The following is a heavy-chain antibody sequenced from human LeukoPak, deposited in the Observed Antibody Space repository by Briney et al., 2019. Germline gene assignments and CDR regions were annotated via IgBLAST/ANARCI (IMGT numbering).Heavy chain of an antibody. D-gene: IGHD3-22*01. CDR3: AKEDYYDSSGYYKD. Sequence: GGSLRLSCAASGFTFSSYGMHWVRQAPGKGLEWVAVISYDGSNKYYADSVKGRFTISRDNSKNTLCLQMNSLRAEDTAVHYCAKEDYYDSSGYYKDWGQGTLVTVSS. CDR2: ISYDGSNK. CDR1: GFTFSSYG. V-gene: IGHV3-30*18. J-gene: IGHJ4*02.